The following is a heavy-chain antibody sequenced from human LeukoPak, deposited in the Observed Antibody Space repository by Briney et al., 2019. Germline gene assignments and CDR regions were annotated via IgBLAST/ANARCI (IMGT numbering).Heavy chain of an antibody. Sequence: GGSLRLSCAASGFTFSSYWMSWVRQASGKGLEWVGRIRSKANSYATAYAASVKGRFTISRDDSKNTAYLQMNSLKTEDTAVYYCLTRPVGELLSDYWGQGTLVTVSS. CDR3: LTRPVGELLSDY. CDR2: IRSKANSYAT. J-gene: IGHJ4*02. CDR1: GFTFSSYW. V-gene: IGHV3-73*01. D-gene: IGHD3-10*01.